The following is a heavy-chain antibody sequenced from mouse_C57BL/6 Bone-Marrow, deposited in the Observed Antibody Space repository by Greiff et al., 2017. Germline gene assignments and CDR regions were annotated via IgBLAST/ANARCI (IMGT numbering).Heavy chain of an antibody. CDR3: ARGGPYASWFAY. J-gene: IGHJ3*01. D-gene: IGHD1-1*01. Sequence: VQLQQSGAELARPGASVKMSCKASGHTFTSYGISWVKQRTGQGLEWIGEIYPRSGNTYYNEKFKGKATLTADKSSSTAYMELRSLTSEDSAVYFCARGGPYASWFAYWGQGTLVTVSA. CDR2: IYPRSGNT. CDR1: GHTFTSYG. V-gene: IGHV1-81*01.